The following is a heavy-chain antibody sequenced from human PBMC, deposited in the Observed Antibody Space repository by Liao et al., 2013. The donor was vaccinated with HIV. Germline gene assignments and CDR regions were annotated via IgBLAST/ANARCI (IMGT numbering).Heavy chain of an antibody. CDR2: IYHNGVT. V-gene: IGHV4-39*07. J-gene: IGHJ4*02. Sequence: QLQLQESGPGLVKPSETLSLTCNVSGDSISSSNYYWGWIRQSPGKGLEWIGSIYHNGVTHYNPSLKSRVTISVDTSKNEVSLKLSSVAAADTAVYYCARRARTGNFDFWGQGTLVTVSS. D-gene: IGHD1-1*01. CDR3: ARRARTGNFDF. CDR1: GDSISSSNYY.